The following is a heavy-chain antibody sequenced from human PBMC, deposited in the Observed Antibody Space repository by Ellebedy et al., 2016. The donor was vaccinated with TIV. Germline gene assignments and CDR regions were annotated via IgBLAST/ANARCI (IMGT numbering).Heavy chain of an antibody. J-gene: IGHJ4*02. V-gene: IGHV1-69*06. D-gene: IGHD1-26*01. CDR2: IIPIFGTA. Sequence: AASVKVSCKASGGTFSSYAISWVRQAPGQRLEWMGGIIPIFGTANYAQKFQGRVTITADKSTRTAYMELSSLRSEDTAVYYCASWELLKREREREYYFDYWGQGTLVTVSS. CDR1: GGTFSSYA. CDR3: ASWELLKREREREYYFDY.